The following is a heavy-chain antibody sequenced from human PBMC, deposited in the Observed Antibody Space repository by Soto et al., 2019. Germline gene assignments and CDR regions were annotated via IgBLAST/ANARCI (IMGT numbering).Heavy chain of an antibody. V-gene: IGHV4-61*01. CDR2: IYNSGST. Sequence: SETLSLTCTVSGGSVSSGSYYWSWIRQSPGKGLEWIGDIYNSGSTNYNPSLKSRVTMSVDTSKNQFSLNLRSVTAADTAMYYCATNRETGGKYNWFDPWGQGTLVTVSS. CDR3: ATNRETGGKYNWFDP. CDR1: GGSVSSGSYY. D-gene: IGHD2-8*02. J-gene: IGHJ5*02.